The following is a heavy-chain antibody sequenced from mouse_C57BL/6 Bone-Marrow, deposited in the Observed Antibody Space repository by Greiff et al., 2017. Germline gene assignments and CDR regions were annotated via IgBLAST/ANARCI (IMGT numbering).Heavy chain of an antibody. D-gene: IGHD2-14*01. Sequence: DVHLVESGGGLVQPGGSLKLSCAASGFTFSDYYLYWVRQTPEKRLEWVAYISNGGGSTYYPDTVKGRFTISRDNAKNTLYLQMSRLKSEDTAMYYCARQGTTSDAMDYWGQGTSVTVSS. CDR1: GFTFSDYY. CDR2: ISNGGGST. J-gene: IGHJ4*01. V-gene: IGHV5-12*01. CDR3: ARQGTTSDAMDY.